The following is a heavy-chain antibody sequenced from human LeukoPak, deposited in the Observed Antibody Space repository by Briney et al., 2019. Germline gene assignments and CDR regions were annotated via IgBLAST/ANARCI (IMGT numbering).Heavy chain of an antibody. D-gene: IGHD5-18*01. J-gene: IGHJ4*02. Sequence: SGGSLRLSCAASGFTFSSYGMHWVRQAPGKGLEWVAVISYDGSNKYYADSVKGRFTISRDNSKNTLYLQMNSLRAEDTAVYYCLLRPPYSSVDYWGQGTLVTVSS. CDR2: ISYDGSNK. CDR3: LLRPPYSSVDY. V-gene: IGHV3-30*03. CDR1: GFTFSSYG.